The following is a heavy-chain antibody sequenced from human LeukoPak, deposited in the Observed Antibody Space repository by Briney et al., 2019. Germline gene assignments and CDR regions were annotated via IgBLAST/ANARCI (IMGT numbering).Heavy chain of an antibody. CDR1: GDSISSRTYY. D-gene: IGHD6-13*01. Sequence: SETLSLTCTISGDSISSRTYYWGWIRQPPGKGLEWIGSIYYSGTTYYTPSLKSRVTMSVDTSKNQFSLRLNSVTAADTAVYFCARGGRQQLVNLWGQGTLVTVSS. CDR2: IYYSGTT. J-gene: IGHJ4*02. V-gene: IGHV4-39*07. CDR3: ARGGRQQLVNL.